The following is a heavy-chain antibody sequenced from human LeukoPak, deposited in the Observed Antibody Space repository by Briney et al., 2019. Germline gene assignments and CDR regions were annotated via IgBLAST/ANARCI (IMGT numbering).Heavy chain of an antibody. CDR1: GGSISSGGYY. D-gene: IGHD5-12*01. Sequence: SETLSLTCTVSGGSISSGGYYWSWIRQHPGKGLEWIGYIYYSGSTYYNPSLKSRVTISVDTSKNQFSLTLSSVTAEDTAVYYCERAPYSSYGYFDYWGQGTLVTVSS. CDR2: IYYSGST. J-gene: IGHJ4*02. CDR3: ERAPYSSYGYFDY. V-gene: IGHV4-31*03.